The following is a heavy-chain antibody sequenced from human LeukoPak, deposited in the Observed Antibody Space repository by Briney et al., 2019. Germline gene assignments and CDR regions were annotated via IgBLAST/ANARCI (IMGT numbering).Heavy chain of an antibody. Sequence: ASVKVSCKASGYTFTGYYMHCVRQAPRQGLEWMGWINPNSGGTNYAQKFQGRVTMTRDTSISTAYMELSRLRSDDTAVYYCAREYYYDSSGCDYWGQGTLVTVSS. CDR1: GYTFTGYY. CDR3: AREYYYDSSGCDY. CDR2: INPNSGGT. D-gene: IGHD3-22*01. V-gene: IGHV1-2*02. J-gene: IGHJ4*02.